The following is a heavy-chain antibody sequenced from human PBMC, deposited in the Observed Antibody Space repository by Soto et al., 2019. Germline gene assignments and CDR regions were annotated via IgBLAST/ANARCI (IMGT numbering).Heavy chain of an antibody. CDR3: ARDIYQNYYDSSGYYYGRDAFDI. CDR1: GFMFSSYG. J-gene: IGHJ3*02. D-gene: IGHD3-22*01. V-gene: IGHV3-23*01. CDR2: IHPSGGST. Sequence: GGSLRLSCAAAGFMFSSYGMSWVRQAPGKGLQWVATIHPSGGSTHYAESVRGRFTISRDNSRDTLYLQMNSLRAEDTAVYYCARDIYQNYYDSSGYYYGRDAFDIWGQGTMVTVSS.